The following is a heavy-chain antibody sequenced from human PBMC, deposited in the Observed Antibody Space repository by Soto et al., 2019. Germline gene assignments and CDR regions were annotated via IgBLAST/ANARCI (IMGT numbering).Heavy chain of an antibody. D-gene: IGHD3-10*01. CDR3: AREGTGYGSGSSNWFDP. CDR1: GGSISSGDYY. CDR2: IYYSGST. Sequence: TSETLSLTCTVSGGSISSGDYYWSWIRQPPGKGLEWIGYIYYSGSTYYNPSLKSRVTISVDTSKNQFSLKLSSVTAADTAVYYCAREGTGYGSGSSNWFDPWGQGTLVTVS. J-gene: IGHJ5*02. V-gene: IGHV4-30-4*01.